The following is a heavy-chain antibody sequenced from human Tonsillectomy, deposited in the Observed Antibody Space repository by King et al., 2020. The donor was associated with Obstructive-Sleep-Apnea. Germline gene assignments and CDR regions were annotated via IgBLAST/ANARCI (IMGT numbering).Heavy chain of an antibody. Sequence: VQLVESGGGVVQPGRSLRLSCAASGFTFSNYGMHWVRQAPGKGLEWVAAIWYDGSNKYYADSVKGRFTISRDNSKNMLFLQMNSLKAEDTAVYYCAGGDIAVADWAFDIWGQGTMVTVSS. CDR2: IWYDGSNK. CDR3: AGGDIAVADWAFDI. V-gene: IGHV3-33*01. CDR1: GFTFSNYG. J-gene: IGHJ3*02. D-gene: IGHD6-19*01.